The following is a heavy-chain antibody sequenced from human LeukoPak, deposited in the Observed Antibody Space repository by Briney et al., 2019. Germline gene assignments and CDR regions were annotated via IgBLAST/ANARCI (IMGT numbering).Heavy chain of an antibody. J-gene: IGHJ6*02. V-gene: IGHV1-18*01. CDR1: GYTFTSYG. CDR3: ARDPGKLLWFGVMDV. CDR2: ISAYNGNT. Sequence: GASVKVSCKASGYTFTSYGISWVRQAPGQGLEWMGWISAYNGNTNYAQKLQGRVTMTTDTSTSTAYMELSSLRSEDTAVYYCARDPGKLLWFGVMDVWGQGTTVTVSS. D-gene: IGHD3-10*01.